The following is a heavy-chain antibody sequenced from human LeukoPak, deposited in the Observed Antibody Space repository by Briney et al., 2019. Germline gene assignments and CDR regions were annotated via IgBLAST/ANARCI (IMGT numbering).Heavy chain of an antibody. CDR2: MSRDGSVN. CDR1: GFTFSSYP. CDR3: AREGTRGYFQH. J-gene: IGHJ1*01. Sequence: PGRSLRLSCAASGFTFSSYPIHWVRQAPGKGLERVAVMSRDGSVNYYADSVKGRFTISRDNSKNTLYLQMNSLRAEDTAVYYCAREGTRGYFQHWGQGTLVTVSS. V-gene: IGHV3-30-3*01.